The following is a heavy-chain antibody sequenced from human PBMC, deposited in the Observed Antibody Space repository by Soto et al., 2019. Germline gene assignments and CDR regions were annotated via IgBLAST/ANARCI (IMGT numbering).Heavy chain of an antibody. CDR1: GSSISSYY. V-gene: IGHV4-59*01. J-gene: IGHJ4*02. CDR3: ARNGSWHNNLDY. Sequence: QVQLQESGPGLVKPSETLSLTCTGSGSSISSYYWSWIRQPPGRGLEWIGYIYYSGSTNYNPSLKSRVTISVDTSKNQFSLKLTSVTAADTAVYYCARNGSWHNNLDYWGQGTLVTVSS. D-gene: IGHD6-13*01. CDR2: IYYSGST.